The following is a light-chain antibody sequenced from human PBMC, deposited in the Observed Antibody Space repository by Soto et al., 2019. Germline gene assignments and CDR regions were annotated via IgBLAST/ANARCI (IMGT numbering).Light chain of an antibody. Sequence: EIVLTQSPATLSLSPWERATLSCRASQSVSSYLAWYQQKPGQAPRLLIYDASNRATGIPARFSGSGSGTDFTLPISRLEPEDFATYYCQQNKDWPGTFGQGTKV. J-gene: IGKJ1*01. V-gene: IGKV3-11*01. CDR1: QSVSSY. CDR2: DAS. CDR3: QQNKDWPGT.